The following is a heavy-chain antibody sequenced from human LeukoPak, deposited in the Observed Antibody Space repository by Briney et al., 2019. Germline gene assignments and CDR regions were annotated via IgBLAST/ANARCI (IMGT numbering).Heavy chain of an antibody. J-gene: IGHJ4*02. CDR1: GFTFSSYA. CDR2: ISGSGGST. D-gene: IGHD3-10*01. Sequence: GGSLRLSCAASGFTFSSYAMSWVRQAPGKGLEWVSAISGSGGSTYYADSVKGRFTISRDNSKNTLYLQMNSLRAEDTAVYYCAKARSTMVRGGSYYFDYWGQGTLVIVSS. CDR3: AKARSTMVRGGSYYFDY. V-gene: IGHV3-23*01.